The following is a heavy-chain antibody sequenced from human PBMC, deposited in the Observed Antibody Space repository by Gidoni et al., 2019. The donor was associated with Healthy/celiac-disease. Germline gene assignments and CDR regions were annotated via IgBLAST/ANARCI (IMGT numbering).Heavy chain of an antibody. V-gene: IGHV3-30*03. CDR3: ALNTETAAAGWFDY. CDR1: GFTLRSYG. D-gene: IGHD2-2*01. J-gene: IGHJ4*02. Sequence: QLQLVESGGGVVQPGRSLRLYCSASGFTLRSYGMQWVRQAPGKGLEWVSVISYDGSNKYYADAVKGRFTISRDNSKNTLYLQMNSLRAEDTAVYYCALNTETAAAGWFDYWGQGTLVTVSS. CDR2: ISYDGSNK.